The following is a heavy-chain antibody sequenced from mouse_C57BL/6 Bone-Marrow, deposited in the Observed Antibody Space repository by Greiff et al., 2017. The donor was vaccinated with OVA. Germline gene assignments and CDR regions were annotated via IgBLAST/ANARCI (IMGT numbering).Heavy chain of an antibody. J-gene: IGHJ1*03. V-gene: IGHV1-50*01. CDR2: IDPSDSYT. CDR1: GYTFTSYW. Sequence: VQLQQPGAELVKPGASVKLSCKASGYTFTSYWMQWVKQRPGQGLEWIGEIDPSDSYTNYNQKFKGKATLTVDISSSTAYMQLSSLTSEDSAVYYCAREITTVVDWYFDVWGTGTTVTVSS. D-gene: IGHD1-1*01. CDR3: AREITTVVDWYFDV.